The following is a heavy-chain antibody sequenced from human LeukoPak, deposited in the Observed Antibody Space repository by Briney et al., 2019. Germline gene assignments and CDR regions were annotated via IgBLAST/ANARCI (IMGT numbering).Heavy chain of an antibody. Sequence: SETLSLTCSVYSGSFSGHYWTWIRQTPGEGLEWIGEINHSGSTNYNPSLKSRVTISVDTSRSQFSLELTSVTAADTGVYYCTRHWVFWYYMDVWGKGTTVTVSS. CDR3: TRHWVFWYYMDV. J-gene: IGHJ6*03. CDR1: SGSFSGHY. D-gene: IGHD2/OR15-2a*01. V-gene: IGHV4-34*01. CDR2: INHSGST.